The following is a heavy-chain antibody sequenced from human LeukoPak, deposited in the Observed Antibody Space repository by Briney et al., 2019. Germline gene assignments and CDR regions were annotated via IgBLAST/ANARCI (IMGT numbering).Heavy chain of an antibody. CDR3: ASEYCSGGNCYFDY. V-gene: IGHV5-51*01. CDR1: EYSFATYW. CDR2: IFPGDSDT. D-gene: IGHD2-15*01. Sequence: ESLKTSCKGSEYSFATYWIGWVRQMPGQGLEWMGIIFPGDSDTRYSPSFQGQVTISADKSISTAYLQWSSLKASDTAIYYCASEYCSGGNCYFDYWGQGTLVTVSS. J-gene: IGHJ4*02.